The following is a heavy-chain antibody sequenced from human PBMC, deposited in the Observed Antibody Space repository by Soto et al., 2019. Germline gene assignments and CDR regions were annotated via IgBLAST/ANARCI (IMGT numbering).Heavy chain of an antibody. CDR2: ISGDSIDT. D-gene: IGHD6-13*01. J-gene: IGHJ3*02. Sequence: QVQLLESGGGLVKPGESLRISCAASPFTVSAYYMGWIRQPPGKGLEWISYISGDSIDTNHADSVKGRFTISRDNAKNSLDLQMNSLRAEDTAVYFCATGQQIRMADIWGQGTMVTVSS. CDR1: PFTVSAYY. V-gene: IGHV3-11*03. CDR3: ATGQQIRMADI.